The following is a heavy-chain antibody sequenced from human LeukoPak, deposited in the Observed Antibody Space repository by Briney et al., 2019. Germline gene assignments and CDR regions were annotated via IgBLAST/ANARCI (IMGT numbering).Heavy chain of an antibody. CDR1: GGTFSSYA. J-gene: IGHJ3*02. D-gene: IGHD3-22*01. Sequence: SVKVSCKASGGTFSSYAISWVRQAPGQGLEWMGRIIPIFGTANYAQKFQGRVTITTDESTSTAYMELSSLRSEDTAVYYCASPTYYYDSSGYYGAFDIWGQGTMVTVSS. CDR2: IIPIFGTA. CDR3: ASPTYYYDSSGYYGAFDI. V-gene: IGHV1-69*05.